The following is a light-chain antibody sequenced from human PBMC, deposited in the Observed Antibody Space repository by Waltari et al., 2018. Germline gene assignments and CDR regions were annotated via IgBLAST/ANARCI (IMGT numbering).Light chain of an antibody. Sequence: SYDLTQPPSVSVSPGQTVTISCSGHNLGNNYVSWYQQKAGQAPLLVVYARDRRPSGIPERLSGSNSDTTATLTISGTQAIDEADYYCQTWDSSLVVFGGRTKLTVL. CDR3: QTWDSSLVV. V-gene: IGLV3-1*01. CDR1: NLGNNY. J-gene: IGLJ2*01. CDR2: ARD.